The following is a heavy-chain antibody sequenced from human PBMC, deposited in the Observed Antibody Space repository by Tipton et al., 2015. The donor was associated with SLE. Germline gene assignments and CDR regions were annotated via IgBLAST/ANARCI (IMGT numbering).Heavy chain of an antibody. CDR3: AREEYYGSGSYPAFGY. V-gene: IGHV4-59*12. CDR2: IYYSGST. J-gene: IGHJ4*02. D-gene: IGHD3-10*01. Sequence: TLSLTCTVSGGSISRYSWSWIRQPPGKGLEWIGYIYYSGSTNYNPSLKSRVTISVDTSKNQFSLKLSSVTAADTAVYYCAREEYYGSGSYPAFGYWGQGTLVTVSS. CDR1: GGSISRYS.